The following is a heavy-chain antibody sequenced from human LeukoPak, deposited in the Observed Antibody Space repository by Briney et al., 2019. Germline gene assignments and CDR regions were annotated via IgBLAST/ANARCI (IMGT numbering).Heavy chain of an antibody. V-gene: IGHV1-69*05. Sequence: SVKVSRKASGGTFSSYAISWVRQAPGQGLEWMGRIIPIFGTANYAQKFQGRVTITTDESTSTAYMELSSLRSEDTAVYYCARGSYDYVWGSPTPYYFDYWGQGTLVTVSS. CDR3: ARGSYDYVWGSPTPYYFDY. J-gene: IGHJ4*02. D-gene: IGHD3-16*01. CDR1: GGTFSSYA. CDR2: IIPIFGTA.